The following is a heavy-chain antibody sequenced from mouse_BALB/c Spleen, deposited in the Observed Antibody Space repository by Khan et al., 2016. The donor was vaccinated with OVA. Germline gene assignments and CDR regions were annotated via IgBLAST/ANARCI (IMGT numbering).Heavy chain of an antibody. CDR1: GYSITSEYA. CDR3: ARKDYYDYDPFPY. CDR2: INYSGNT. V-gene: IGHV3-2*02. Sequence: VQLKQSGPGLVKPSQSLSLTCTVTGYSITSEYAWNWIRQFPGNKLEWMGYINYSGNTRFNPSLKSRTSITLDTSKNQFFLQLNSVTTEDTATYYCARKDYYDYDPFPYWGQGTLVTVSA. J-gene: IGHJ3*01. D-gene: IGHD2-4*01.